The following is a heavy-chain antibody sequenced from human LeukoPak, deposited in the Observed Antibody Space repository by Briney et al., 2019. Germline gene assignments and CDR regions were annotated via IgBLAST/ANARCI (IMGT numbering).Heavy chain of an antibody. Sequence: GGSLRLSCVVSGFSFSSGFSFSKSYMTWIRQTPGKGLESLAYISGSGSDIYYADSVKGRFTISRDNAKNSLYLQMNSLRAEDTAVYYCTRLHGGYPFDYWGQGTLVTVSS. CDR3: TRLHGGYPFDY. CDR2: ISGSGSDI. CDR1: GFSFSSGFSFSKSY. V-gene: IGHV3-11*04. J-gene: IGHJ4*02. D-gene: IGHD2-15*01.